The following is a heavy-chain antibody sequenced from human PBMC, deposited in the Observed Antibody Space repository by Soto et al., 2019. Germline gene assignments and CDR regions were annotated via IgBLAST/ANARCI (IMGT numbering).Heavy chain of an antibody. V-gene: IGHV3-7*01. Sequence: GGSLSLSCAASGFTFSSYWLNWVRQAPGKGLDLVANIKHDGSEKYYVDSVMGRLTISRDNAKNSLYLQMNSLIAEDTAVYDCATDGTSKAPFDYWGQGTLVTVSS. J-gene: IGHJ4*02. D-gene: IGHD3-3*02. CDR3: ATDGTSKAPFDY. CDR1: GFTFSSYW. CDR2: IKHDGSEK.